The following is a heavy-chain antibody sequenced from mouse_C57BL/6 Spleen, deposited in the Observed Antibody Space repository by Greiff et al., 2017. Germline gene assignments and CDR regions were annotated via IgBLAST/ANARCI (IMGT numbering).Heavy chain of an antibody. J-gene: IGHJ1*03. V-gene: IGHV1-81*01. CDR3: ARLPPYGSSPNWYFDV. CDR2: IYPRSGNT. CDR1: GYTFTSYG. D-gene: IGHD1-1*01. Sequence: QVQLKESGAELARPGASVKLSCKASGYTFTSYGISWVKQRTGQGLEWIGEIYPRSGNTYYNEKFKGKATLTADKSSSTAYMELRSLTSEDSAVYFCARLPPYGSSPNWYFDVWGTGTTVTVSS.